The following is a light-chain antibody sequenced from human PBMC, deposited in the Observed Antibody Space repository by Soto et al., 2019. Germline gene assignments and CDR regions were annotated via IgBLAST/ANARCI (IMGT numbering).Light chain of an antibody. CDR2: GAS. CDR3: QQYGSSPQP. V-gene: IGKV3-20*01. J-gene: IGKJ1*01. Sequence: EVGLTLSPGTLALYPWEGATLSRSASQSVSNNLAWYQQKPGQAPRLLIYGASSRATGIPDRFSGSGSGTDFILTISRLESEDFAVYYCQQYGSSPQPFGQVTKVAIK. CDR1: QSVSNN.